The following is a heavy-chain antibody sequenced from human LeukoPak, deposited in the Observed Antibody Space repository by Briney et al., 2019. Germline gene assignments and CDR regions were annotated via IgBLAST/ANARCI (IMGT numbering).Heavy chain of an antibody. CDR2: IKQDGSEK. Sequence: GGSLRLSCAASGFTFSTYWMSWVRQAPGKGLEWVANIKQDGSEKYYADSVRGRFTMSRDNAKNSLYLQMSNLRADDTAVYYCASHSYDYGAYPTYLDYWGQGTLVTFSS. CDR1: GFTFSTYW. J-gene: IGHJ4*02. CDR3: ASHSYDYGAYPTYLDY. V-gene: IGHV3-7*01. D-gene: IGHD4-17*01.